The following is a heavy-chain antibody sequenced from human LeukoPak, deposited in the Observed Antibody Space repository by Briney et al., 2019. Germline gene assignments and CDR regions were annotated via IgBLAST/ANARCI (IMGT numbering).Heavy chain of an antibody. CDR3: ARRPYYSDSGAATLDY. D-gene: IGHD3-10*01. V-gene: IGHV4-34*01. CDR2: IHYSGSA. Sequence: KTSETLSLTCAVYGGSFSGYYWTWIRQPPGKGLEWIGEIHYSGSATYNPSLKSRVTISVDTSKNQFSLSLSSMTAADTAVYYCARRPYYSDSGAATLDYWGQGTLVTVSS. J-gene: IGHJ4*02. CDR1: GGSFSGYY.